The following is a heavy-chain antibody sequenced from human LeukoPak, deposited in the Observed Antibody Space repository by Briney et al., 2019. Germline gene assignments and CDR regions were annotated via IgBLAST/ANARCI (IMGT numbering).Heavy chain of an antibody. J-gene: IGHJ4*02. CDR1: GFTFSTYG. Sequence: PGGSLRLSCAASGFTFSTYGLHWVRQAPGKGLEWVSFISYDGSNKYYADSVKGRFTISRDNAKNSLFLQMNSLRAEDTAVYYCARAYCSSSTCLRDYFDDWGQGTLVTVSS. CDR3: ARAYCSSSTCLRDYFDD. CDR2: ISYDGSNK. D-gene: IGHD2-2*01. V-gene: IGHV3-30*03.